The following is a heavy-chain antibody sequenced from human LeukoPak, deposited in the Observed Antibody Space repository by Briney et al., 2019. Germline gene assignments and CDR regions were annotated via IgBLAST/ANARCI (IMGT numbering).Heavy chain of an antibody. J-gene: IGHJ4*02. V-gene: IGHV1-18*01. CDR3: ERDYRIAAAGTLGLGY. Sequence: ASVKVSCKASGYTFTSYGISWVRQAPGQGLEWMGWISAYNGNTNYAQKLQGRVTMTTDTSTSTAYMELRSLRSDDTVVYCCERDYRIAAAGTLGLGYWGQGTLVTVST. D-gene: IGHD6-13*01. CDR1: GYTFTSYG. CDR2: ISAYNGNT.